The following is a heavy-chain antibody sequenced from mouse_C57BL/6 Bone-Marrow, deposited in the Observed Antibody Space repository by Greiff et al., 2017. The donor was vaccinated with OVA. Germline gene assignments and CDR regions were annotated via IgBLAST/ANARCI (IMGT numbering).Heavy chain of an antibody. Sequence: VQLQQSGPELVKPGDSVKISCKASGYSFTGYFLNWVMQSHGKSLEWIGRINPYNGDTFYNQKFKGKATLTVDKSSSTAHMELRSRTSEDSAVYYCARGDGSSDEGYFDYWGQGTTLTVSS. D-gene: IGHD1-1*01. CDR1: GYSFTGYF. CDR2: INPYNGDT. V-gene: IGHV1-20*01. J-gene: IGHJ2*01. CDR3: ARGDGSSDEGYFDY.